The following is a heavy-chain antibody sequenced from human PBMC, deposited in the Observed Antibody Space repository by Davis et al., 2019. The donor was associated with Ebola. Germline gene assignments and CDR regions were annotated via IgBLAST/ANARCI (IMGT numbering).Heavy chain of an antibody. J-gene: IGHJ2*01. CDR1: GFTFSSYS. V-gene: IGHV3-21*01. CDR3: ARDRNCGGDCFTPYWYFDL. CDR2: ISSSSSYI. D-gene: IGHD2-21*02. Sequence: GESLKISCAASGFTFSSYSMNWVRQAPGKGLEWVSSISSSSSYIYYADSVKGRFTISRDNAKNSLYLQMNSQRAEDTAVYYCARDRNCGGDCFTPYWYFDLWGRGTLVTVSS.